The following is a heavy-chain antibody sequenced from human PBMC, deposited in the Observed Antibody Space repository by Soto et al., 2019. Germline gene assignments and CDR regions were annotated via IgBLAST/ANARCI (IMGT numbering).Heavy chain of an antibody. CDR3: AQLMLTFGDIYYFDY. V-gene: IGHV2-5*02. CDR1: GFSLSTSGVG. J-gene: IGHJ4*02. Sequence: QITLKESGPTLVKPTQTLTLTCTFSGFSLSTSGVGVGWIRQPPGKALEWLALIFWDADQRYSPSLKSRLTFTKDTSKNQVVLIMTNMDPVDTATYYCAQLMLTFGDIYYFDYWGQGTLVTVSS. CDR2: IFWDADQ. D-gene: IGHD3-16*01.